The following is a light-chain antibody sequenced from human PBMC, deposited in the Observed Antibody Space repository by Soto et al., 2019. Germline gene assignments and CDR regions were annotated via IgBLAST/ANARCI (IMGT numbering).Light chain of an antibody. CDR2: DVS. CDR3: TSYTTRRLYV. V-gene: IGLV2-14*03. J-gene: IGLJ1*01. Sequence: QSVLTQPASVSGSPGQSITISCTGTSSDVGAYEYVSWYQQHPGKAPKLLIYDVSNRPSGVSTRFSGSKSGNTASLTISGLHAWDEGDYYCTSYTTRRLYVFGSGTKGTVL. CDR1: SSDVGAYEY.